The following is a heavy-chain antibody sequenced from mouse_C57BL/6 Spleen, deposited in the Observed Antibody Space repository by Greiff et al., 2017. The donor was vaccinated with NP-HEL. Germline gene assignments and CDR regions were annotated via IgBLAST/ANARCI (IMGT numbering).Heavy chain of an antibody. D-gene: IGHD1-1*01. V-gene: IGHV14-2*01. CDR1: GFNIKDYY. CDR3: KTTVVAGYYFDY. CDR2: IDPEDGDT. Sequence: VQLQQSGAELVKPGASVKLSCTASGFNIKDYYMHWVKQRTEQGLEWIGRIDPEDGDTKYAPKFQGKATMTADTSSNTAYLQLSSLTSEDTAVYYCKTTVVAGYYFDYWGKGTTLTVSS. J-gene: IGHJ2*01.